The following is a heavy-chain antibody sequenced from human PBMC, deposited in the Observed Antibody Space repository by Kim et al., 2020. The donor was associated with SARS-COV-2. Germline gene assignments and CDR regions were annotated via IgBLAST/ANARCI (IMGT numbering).Heavy chain of an antibody. CDR1: GFTFSSYG. CDR3: AKDNLAKNLELGEFDY. D-gene: IGHD3-16*01. Sequence: GGSLRLSCAASGFTFSSYGMHWVRQAPGKGLEWVAVIWYDGSNKYYADSVKGRFTISRDNSKNTLYLQMNSLRAEDTAVYYCAKDNLAKNLELGEFDYWGQGTLVTVSS. V-gene: IGHV3-33*06. J-gene: IGHJ4*02. CDR2: IWYDGSNK.